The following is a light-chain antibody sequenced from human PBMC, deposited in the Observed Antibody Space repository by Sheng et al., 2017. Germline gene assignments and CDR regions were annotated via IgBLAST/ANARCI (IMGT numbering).Light chain of an antibody. J-gene: IGKJ5*01. V-gene: IGKV3-20*01. CDR3: LQFSGSLIT. Sequence: EIVLTQSPGTLSLSPGQRATLSCRASQTIVSTFLAWYQQKPGQAPRRLIYGASIRATGIPDRFSGSGSGTDFTLTISRLEPEDFAVYYCLQFSGSLITFGQGTRLEIK. CDR2: GAS. CDR1: QTIVSTF.